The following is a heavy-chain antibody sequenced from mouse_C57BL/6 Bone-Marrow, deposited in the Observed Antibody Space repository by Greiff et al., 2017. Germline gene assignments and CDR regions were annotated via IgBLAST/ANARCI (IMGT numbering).Heavy chain of an antibody. Sequence: QVQLQQPGAELVMPGASVKLSCKASGYTFTSYWMHWVKQRPGQGLEWIGEIDPSDSYTNYNQKFKGKSTLTVDKSSSTAYMQLSSLTSEDSAVYYCARLIYYYGSSLYWYFDVWGTGTTVTVSS. D-gene: IGHD1-1*01. V-gene: IGHV1-69*01. CDR2: IDPSDSYT. CDR1: GYTFTSYW. CDR3: ARLIYYYGSSLYWYFDV. J-gene: IGHJ1*03.